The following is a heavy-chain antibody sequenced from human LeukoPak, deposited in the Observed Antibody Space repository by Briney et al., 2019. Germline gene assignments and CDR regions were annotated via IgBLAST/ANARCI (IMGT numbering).Heavy chain of an antibody. CDR3: ARGRYYYDSSGYAPNAFDI. V-gene: IGHV4-59*12. J-gene: IGHJ3*02. CDR2: IYHSGST. CDR1: GGSISSYY. Sequence: PSETLSLTCTVSGGSISSYYWSWIRQPPGKGLEWIGYIYHSGSTYYNPSLKSRVTISADRSKNQFSLKLSSVTAADTSVYYCARGRYYYDSSGYAPNAFDIWGQGTMVTVSS. D-gene: IGHD3-22*01.